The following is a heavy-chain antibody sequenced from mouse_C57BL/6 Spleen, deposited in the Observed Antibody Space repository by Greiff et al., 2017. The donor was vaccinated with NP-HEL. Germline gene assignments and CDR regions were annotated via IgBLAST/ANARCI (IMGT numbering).Heavy chain of an antibody. CDR2: INPNYGTT. Sequence: QLQQSGPELVKPGASVKISCKASGYSFTDYNMNWVKQSNGKSLEWIGVINPNYGTTSYNQKFKGKATLTVDQSSSTAYMQLNSLTSEDSAVYYCARTRQLRLEDYFDYWGQGTTLTVSS. D-gene: IGHD3-2*02. J-gene: IGHJ2*01. CDR1: GYSFTDYN. CDR3: ARTRQLRLEDYFDY. V-gene: IGHV1-39*01.